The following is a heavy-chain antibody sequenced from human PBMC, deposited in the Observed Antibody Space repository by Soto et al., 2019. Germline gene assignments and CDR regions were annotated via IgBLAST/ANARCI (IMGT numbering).Heavy chain of an antibody. V-gene: IGHV3-23*01. J-gene: IGHJ1*01. D-gene: IGHD2-15*01. CDR1: GFTFSSYA. CDR2: ISGSGGST. CDR3: AKDAGYCSGGSCYPLGEYFQH. Sequence: GGSLRLSCAASGFTFSSYAMSWVRQAPGKGLEWVSAISGSGGSTYYADSVKGRFTISRDNSKNTLYLQMNSLRAEDTAVYYCAKDAGYCSGGSCYPLGEYFQHWGQGTLVTVSS.